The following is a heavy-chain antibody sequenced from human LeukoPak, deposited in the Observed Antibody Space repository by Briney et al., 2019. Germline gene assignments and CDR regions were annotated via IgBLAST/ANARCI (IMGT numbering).Heavy chain of an antibody. V-gene: IGHV4-34*01. CDR1: GGSFSGYY. CDR3: ARRPSSYFYYYGSGSYSPSNYYMDV. D-gene: IGHD3-10*01. J-gene: IGHJ6*03. Sequence: PSETLSLTCAVYGGSFSGYYWSWIRQPPGKGLEWIGEINHSGSTNYNPSLKSRVTISVDTSKNQFSLKLSSVTAADTAVYYCARRPSSYFYYYGSGSYSPSNYYMDVWGKGTTVTISS. CDR2: INHSGST.